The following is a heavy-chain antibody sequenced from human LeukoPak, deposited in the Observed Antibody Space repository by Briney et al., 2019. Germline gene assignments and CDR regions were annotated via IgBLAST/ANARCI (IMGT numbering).Heavy chain of an antibody. Sequence: SETLSLTCTVSGGSISSYYWSWIRQPPGKGLEWIGYIYYSGSTNYNPSLKSRVTISVDTSKNQFSLKLSPVTAADTAVYYCARGYGSGSYTIYYYYYYMDVWGKGTTVTVSS. CDR1: GGSISSYY. CDR2: IYYSGST. V-gene: IGHV4-59*01. D-gene: IGHD3-10*01. CDR3: ARGYGSGSYTIYYYYYYMDV. J-gene: IGHJ6*03.